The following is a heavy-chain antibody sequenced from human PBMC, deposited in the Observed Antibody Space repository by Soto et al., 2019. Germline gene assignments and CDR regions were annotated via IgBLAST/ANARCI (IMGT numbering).Heavy chain of an antibody. CDR2: IYYSGST. J-gene: IGHJ4*02. CDR3: ARIPGTAMVTGVDY. CDR1: GGSISSSSYY. Sequence: QLQLQESGPGLVKPSETLSLTCTVSGGSISSSSYYWGWIRQPPGKGLEWIGSIYYSGSTYYNPSLKSRVTISVDTSKNQFSLKLSSVTAADTAVYYCARIPGTAMVTGVDYWGQGTLVTVSS. V-gene: IGHV4-39*01. D-gene: IGHD5-18*01.